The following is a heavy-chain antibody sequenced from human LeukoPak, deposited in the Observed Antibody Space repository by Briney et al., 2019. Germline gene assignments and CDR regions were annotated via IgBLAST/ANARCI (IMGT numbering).Heavy chain of an antibody. CDR1: GASFSGYY. D-gene: IGHD3-3*01. J-gene: IGHJ6*02. V-gene: IGHV4-34*01. Sequence: SETLSLTCAVYGASFSGYYWSWIRQPPGKGLEWIGEINHSGSTNYNPSLKSRVTISVDTSKNQFSLKVSSVTAADTAVYYCARSGYDFWSGNSYYYYYYGMDVWGQGTTVTVSS. CDR2: INHSGST. CDR3: ARSGYDFWSGNSYYYYYYGMDV.